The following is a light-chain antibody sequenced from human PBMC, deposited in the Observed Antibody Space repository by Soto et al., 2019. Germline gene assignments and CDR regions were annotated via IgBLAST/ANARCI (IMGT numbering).Light chain of an antibody. V-gene: IGLV3-21*04. CDR1: NIGDKR. CDR3: QVWDIMTDNYV. J-gene: IGLJ1*01. Sequence: SYELTQPPSVSVAPEKTTTITCGGNNIGDKRVHWYRQKSGQGPVLLISYDSDRPSGIPERFSGSNSGNTATLTISRVEAGDEADYYCQVWDIMTDNYVFGGGTKLTVL. CDR2: YDS.